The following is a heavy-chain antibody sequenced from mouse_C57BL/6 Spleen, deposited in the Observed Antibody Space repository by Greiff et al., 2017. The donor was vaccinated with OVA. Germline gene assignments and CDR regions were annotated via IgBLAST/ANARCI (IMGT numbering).Heavy chain of an antibody. J-gene: IGHJ3*01. Sequence: EVKLMESGGGLVKPGGSLKLSCAASGFTFSSYAMSWVRQTPEKRLEWVATISDGGSYTYYPDNVKGRFTISRDNAKNNLYLQMSHLKSEDTAMYYCARDDDYDSPWFAYWGQGTLVTVSA. V-gene: IGHV5-4*01. D-gene: IGHD2-4*01. CDR1: GFTFSSYA. CDR3: ARDDDYDSPWFAY. CDR2: ISDGGSYT.